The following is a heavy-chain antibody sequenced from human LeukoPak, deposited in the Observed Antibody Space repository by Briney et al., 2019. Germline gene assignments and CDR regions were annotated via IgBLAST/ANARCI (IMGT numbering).Heavy chain of an antibody. CDR1: GGSFSGYY. CDR2: INHSGST. Sequence: SETLSLTCAVYGGSFSGYYWSWIRQPPGKGLEWIGEINHSGSTNYNPSLKSRVTISVDTSKNQFSLKLSSVTAADTAVYYCARGLYYYGSSGSRRYFDYWGQGTLVTVSS. CDR3: ARGLYYYGSSGSRRYFDY. J-gene: IGHJ4*02. V-gene: IGHV4-34*01. D-gene: IGHD3-22*01.